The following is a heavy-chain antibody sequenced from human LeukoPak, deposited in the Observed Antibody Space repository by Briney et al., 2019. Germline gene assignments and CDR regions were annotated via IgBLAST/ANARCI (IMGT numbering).Heavy chain of an antibody. D-gene: IGHD2-21*02. J-gene: IGHJ4*02. CDR1: GFSFTTYG. V-gene: IGHV3-33*01. CDR2: IWYDGSKT. Sequence: PGGSLSLSCATSGFSFTTYGFHWVRQAPGKGLEWVAVIWYDGSKTYYPDSVKGRFTMSRDNSKNTLYLQMNSLRADDTAVYYCARDACSGGACFDCWGQGTLGTVSS. CDR3: ARDACSGGACFDC.